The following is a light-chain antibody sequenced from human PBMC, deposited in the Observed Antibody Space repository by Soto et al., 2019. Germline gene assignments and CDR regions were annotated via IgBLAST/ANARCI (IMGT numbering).Light chain of an antibody. CDR1: QSVSSSY. V-gene: IGKV3-20*01. Sequence: IVLTQSPGILSLSPGERATLSCRASQSVSSSYLAWYQQKPGQAPRLLIYGASSMATGIPDRFSGSGSGTDFTLTISRLEPEDFAVYYCQQYGSSITFGQGTRLEIK. CDR2: GAS. CDR3: QQYGSSIT. J-gene: IGKJ5*01.